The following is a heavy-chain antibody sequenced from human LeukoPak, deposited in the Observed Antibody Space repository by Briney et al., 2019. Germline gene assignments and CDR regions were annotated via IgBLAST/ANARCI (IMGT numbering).Heavy chain of an antibody. Sequence: SETLSLTCTISGASIRSYYWSWIRQPAGKGLEWIGRVYISGSHNYNPSLKSRVTMSVDTSKNQFSLNLNSVTAADTAVYYCARELGDSSGPEYYHGMDVWGQGTTVTVSS. D-gene: IGHD6-19*01. CDR2: VYISGSH. CDR1: GASIRSYY. CDR3: ARELGDSSGPEYYHGMDV. J-gene: IGHJ6*02. V-gene: IGHV4-4*07.